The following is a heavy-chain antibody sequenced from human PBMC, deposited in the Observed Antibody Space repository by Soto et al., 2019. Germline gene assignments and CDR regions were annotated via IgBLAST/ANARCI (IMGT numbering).Heavy chain of an antibody. V-gene: IGHV4-59*12. CDR3: ARDLGYYDSSGPHLDY. Sequence: SETLSLTCTVSGGSIDSYYWTWIRQPPGKGLEWIGYVYYTGTTTYSPSLKSRVTISVDTSMNQISLKLSSVTAADTAIYYCARDLGYYDSSGPHLDYWGQGTLVTV. J-gene: IGHJ4*02. CDR1: GGSIDSYY. D-gene: IGHD3-22*01. CDR2: VYYTGTT.